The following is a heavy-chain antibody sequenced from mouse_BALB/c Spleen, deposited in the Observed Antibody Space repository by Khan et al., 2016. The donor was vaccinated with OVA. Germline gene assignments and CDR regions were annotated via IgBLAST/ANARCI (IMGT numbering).Heavy chain of an antibody. V-gene: IGHV1-9*01. CDR3: ARPYYADY. J-gene: IGHJ2*01. D-gene: IGHD2-10*01. CDR1: GYTFRSYW. Sequence: QVQLQQPGAELMKPGASVKISCKATGYTFRSYWMEWVKQRPGHGLEWIGEILPGTGSTNYNEKFKGKATFTADTSSNTAYMQLSSLTSEDSAVYYCARPYYADYWGQGTTLTVSS. CDR2: ILPGTGST.